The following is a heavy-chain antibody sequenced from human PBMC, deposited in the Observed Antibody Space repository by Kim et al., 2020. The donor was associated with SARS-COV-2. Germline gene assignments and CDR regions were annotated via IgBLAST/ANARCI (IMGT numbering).Heavy chain of an antibody. D-gene: IGHD6-13*01. CDR1: GGSISSYY. CDR2: IYYSGST. V-gene: IGHV4-59*13. Sequence: SETLSLTCTVSGGSISSYYWSWIRQPPGKGLEWIGYIYYSGSTNYNPCLKSRVTISVDTSKNQFSLKLSSVTAADTAVYYCAREQYQQLYGIDLWGRGTLVTVSS. J-gene: IGHJ2*01. CDR3: AREQYQQLYGIDL.